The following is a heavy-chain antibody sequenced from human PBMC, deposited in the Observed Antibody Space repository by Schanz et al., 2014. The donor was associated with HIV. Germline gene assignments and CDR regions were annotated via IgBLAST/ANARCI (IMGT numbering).Heavy chain of an antibody. CDR1: GFTITSYG. Sequence: EVQLLESGGGLVQPGGSLRLSCAVSGFTITSYGMSWVRQAPGKGLEWVSTISAGVGTASYADSVKGRFTISRDNSKNTLYLQMNNLKTEDTAVYYCAKAGLFFGQLWLGCFDYWGQGAQVTVSS. J-gene: IGHJ4*02. CDR3: AKAGLFFGQLWLGCFDY. CDR2: ISAGVGTA. V-gene: IGHV3-23*01. D-gene: IGHD5-18*01.